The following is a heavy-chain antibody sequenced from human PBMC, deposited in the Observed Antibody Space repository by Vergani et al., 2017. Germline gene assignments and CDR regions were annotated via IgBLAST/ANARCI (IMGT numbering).Heavy chain of an antibody. V-gene: IGHV3-7*01. J-gene: IGHJ6*02. CDR3: VRVPLVRRGSGNYSNNNYHGMVV. CDR1: GFISSSYW. CDR2: VNQDGSEK. Sequence: EGQLVESGGDWVQRGGSLRLSCAASGFISSSYWMSWVRQAPGKGLEWVANVNQDGSEKYYVDSVRGRFTISRDNAKNSIYLQMNSLRAEDTAVYFCVRVPLVRRGSGNYSNNNYHGMVVWGQGTTVVVSS. D-gene: IGHD3-10*01.